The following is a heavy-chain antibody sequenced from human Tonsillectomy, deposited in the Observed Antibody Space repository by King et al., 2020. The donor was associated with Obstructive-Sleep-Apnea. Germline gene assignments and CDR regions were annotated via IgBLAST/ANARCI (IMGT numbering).Heavy chain of an antibody. CDR1: GLTYSNHW. CDR3: VRGGYTYDS. CDR2: IKEDGSDK. Sequence: VQLVESGGGLVQPGESLRLSCAVAGLTYSNHWMSWVRQAPGKGLEWVATIKEDGSDKYYVDSVQRRFTISRDKAKNSMYLQMNSRRVEDTAMYYCVRGGYTYDSWGQGTLVIVSS. V-gene: IGHV3-7*01. J-gene: IGHJ5*01. D-gene: IGHD5-18*01.